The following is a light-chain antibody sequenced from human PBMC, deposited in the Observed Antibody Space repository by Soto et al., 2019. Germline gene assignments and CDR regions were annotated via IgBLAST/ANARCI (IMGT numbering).Light chain of an antibody. J-gene: IGLJ3*02. Sequence: QSVLTQPRSVSGSPGQSVTISCTGTSSDVGGYNYVSWYQQYSGRAPQLIIYDVTKRPSGVPDRFSGSKSGNTASLTISGLQAEDEADYYCCSYAGSYTLGVFGGGTKLPVL. CDR3: CSYAGSYTLGV. CDR2: DVT. CDR1: SSDVGGYNY. V-gene: IGLV2-11*01.